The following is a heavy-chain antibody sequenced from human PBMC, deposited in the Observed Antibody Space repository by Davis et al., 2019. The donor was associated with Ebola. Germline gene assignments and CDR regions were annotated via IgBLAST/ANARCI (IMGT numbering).Heavy chain of an antibody. D-gene: IGHD6-6*01. V-gene: IGHV3-23*01. J-gene: IGHJ4*02. CDR2: ISSAGGST. Sequence: PGGSLRLSCAASGFTFSDYAMSWVRQAPGKGLDWVSSISSAGGSTYYADSVKGRFTISRDDSQNTLYLQMNSLRAEDTAVYYCARFRPVFPLSPLDYWGQGTLVTVSS. CDR3: ARFRPVFPLSPLDY. CDR1: GFTFSDYA.